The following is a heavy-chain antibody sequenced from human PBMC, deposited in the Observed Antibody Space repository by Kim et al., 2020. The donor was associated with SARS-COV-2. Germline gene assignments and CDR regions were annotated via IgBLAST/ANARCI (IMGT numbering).Heavy chain of an antibody. D-gene: IGHD3-22*01. Sequence: SETLSLTCTVSGGSISSSSYYWGWIRQPPGKGLEWIGSIYYSGSTYYNPSLKSRVTISVDTSKNQFSLKLSSVTAADTAVYYCARLGYDSSLDYWGQGTLVTVYS. CDR3: ARLGYDSSLDY. J-gene: IGHJ4*02. CDR1: GGSISSSSYY. V-gene: IGHV4-39*01. CDR2: IYYSGST.